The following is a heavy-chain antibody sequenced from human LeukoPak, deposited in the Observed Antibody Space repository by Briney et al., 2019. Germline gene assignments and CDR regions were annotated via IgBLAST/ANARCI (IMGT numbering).Heavy chain of an antibody. CDR3: AKQGFLEWLLTQYYFDY. CDR1: GLTFSSYA. CDR2: ISGSGGST. D-gene: IGHD3-3*01. Sequence: GGSLRLSCAASGLTFSSYAMSWVRQAPGKGLEWVSAISGSGGSTYYADSVKGRFTISRDNSKNTLYLQMNSLRAEDTAVYYCAKQGFLEWLLTQYYFDYWGQGTLVTVSS. J-gene: IGHJ4*02. V-gene: IGHV3-23*01.